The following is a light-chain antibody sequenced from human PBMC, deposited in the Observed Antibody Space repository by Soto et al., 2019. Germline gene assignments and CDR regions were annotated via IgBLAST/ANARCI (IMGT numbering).Light chain of an antibody. V-gene: IGLV1-40*01. Sequence: HSVLTQPPSVSGAPGQRVTISCTGSSSNIGAGYDVHWYQQLPGTAPKLLMYGNSNRPSGVPDRFSGSKSGTSASLAITGLQAEDEADYYCQSYDSSLSGVVFGGGTKLTVL. J-gene: IGLJ2*01. CDR1: SSNIGAGYD. CDR2: GNS. CDR3: QSYDSSLSGVV.